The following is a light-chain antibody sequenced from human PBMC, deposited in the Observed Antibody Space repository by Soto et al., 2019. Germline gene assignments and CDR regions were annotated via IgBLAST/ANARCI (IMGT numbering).Light chain of an antibody. CDR2: DVS. J-gene: IGLJ3*02. CDR3: CSYAGSYTWV. V-gene: IGLV2-11*01. Sequence: QSALTQPRSVSGSPGQSVTISCTGTSSDVGGYNYVSWYQQYPGKAPKLMIYDVSKRPSGVPDRFSGSKSGNAASLTTSVLHAEDEADYYCCSYAGSYTWVFGGGTKLTVL. CDR1: SSDVGGYNY.